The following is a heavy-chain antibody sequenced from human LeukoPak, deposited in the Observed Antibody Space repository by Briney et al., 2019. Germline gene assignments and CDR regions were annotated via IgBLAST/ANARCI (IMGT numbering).Heavy chain of an antibody. CDR1: GFTFSSYG. Sequence: GRSLRLSCAASGFTFSSYGVHWVRQAPGKGLEWVAVISYDGSNKYYADSVKGRFTISRDNSKNTLYLQMNSLRAEDTAVYYCAKDGAVVVAAGLDYWGQGTLVTVSS. CDR2: ISYDGSNK. V-gene: IGHV3-30*18. D-gene: IGHD2-15*01. CDR3: AKDGAVVVAAGLDY. J-gene: IGHJ4*02.